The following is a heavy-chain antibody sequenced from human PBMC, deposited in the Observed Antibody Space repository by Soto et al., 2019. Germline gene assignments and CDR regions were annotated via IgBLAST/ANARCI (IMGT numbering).Heavy chain of an antibody. V-gene: IGHV1-2*04. CDR2: IDPNSGGT. Sequence: ASVKVSCKASGYTFTGYYMHWVRQAPGQGLEWMGWIDPNSGGTNYAQKFQGWVTMTRDTSISTAYMELSSLRSEDTAVYYCARSLLYSGMDVWGQGTTVTVSS. J-gene: IGHJ6*02. CDR3: ARSLLYSGMDV. CDR1: GYTFTGYY. D-gene: IGHD3-10*01.